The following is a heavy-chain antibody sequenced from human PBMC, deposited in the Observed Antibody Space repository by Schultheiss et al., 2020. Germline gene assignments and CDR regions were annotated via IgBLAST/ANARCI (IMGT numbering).Heavy chain of an antibody. Sequence: SETLSLTCTVSGGSISSYYWSWIRQPPGKGLEWIGYIYYSGSTNYNPSLKSRVTISVDTSKNQFSLKLSSVTAADTAVYYCARGGLLWHAFDIWGQGTMVTVSS. CDR1: GGSISSYY. CDR3: ARGGLLWHAFDI. V-gene: IGHV4-59*01. J-gene: IGHJ3*02. CDR2: IYYSGST. D-gene: IGHD2-2*01.